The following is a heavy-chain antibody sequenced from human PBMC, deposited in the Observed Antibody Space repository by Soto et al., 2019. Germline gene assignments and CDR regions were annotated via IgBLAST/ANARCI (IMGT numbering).Heavy chain of an antibody. V-gene: IGHV1-18*01. CDR2: ISAFNGNI. Sequence: ASVKVSCKTSGFTFTSFGFSWVRQAPGQGLEWMGWISAFNGNINYAQKFQGRVTMTTDISTSTVYLELRSLRSDDSAVYYCARGGWAPHDSWGQGTLVTVSS. J-gene: IGHJ4*02. CDR3: ARGGWAPHDS. CDR1: GFTFTSFG. D-gene: IGHD1-26*01.